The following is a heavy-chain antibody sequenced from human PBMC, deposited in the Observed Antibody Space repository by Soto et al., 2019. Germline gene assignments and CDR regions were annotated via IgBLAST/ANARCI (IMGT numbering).Heavy chain of an antibody. CDR2: IWYDGSNK. V-gene: IGHV3-33*01. CDR1: GFTFSSYG. D-gene: IGHD6-6*01. J-gene: IGHJ4*02. CDR3: ARGYSSSLIDY. Sequence: QVQLVESGGGVVQPGRSLRLSCAASGFTFSSYGMHWVRQAPGKGLEWVAVIWYDGSNKYYADSVKGRFTISRDNSKNTLYLQMNSLRAEDTAVYYCARGYSSSLIDYWGQGALVTVSS.